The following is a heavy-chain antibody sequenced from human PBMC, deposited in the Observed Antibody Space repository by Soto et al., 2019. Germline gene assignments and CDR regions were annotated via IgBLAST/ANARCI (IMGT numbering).Heavy chain of an antibody. D-gene: IGHD6-13*01. CDR3: ARAGIYSSSWYDNIDAFDI. V-gene: IGHV1-2*04. Sequence: QVQLVQSGAEVKKPGASVKVSCKASGYTFTGYYMHWVRQAPGQGLEWMGWINPNSGGTNYAQKFQGWVTMTRDTSISTAYMELSRLGSDDTAVYYCARAGIYSSSWYDNIDAFDIWGQGTMVTVSS. CDR2: INPNSGGT. J-gene: IGHJ3*02. CDR1: GYTFTGYY.